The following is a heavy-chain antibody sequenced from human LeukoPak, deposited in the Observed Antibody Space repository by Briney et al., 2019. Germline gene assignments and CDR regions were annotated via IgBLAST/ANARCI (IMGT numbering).Heavy chain of an antibody. D-gene: IGHD3-16*01. CDR1: GGSISSYY. V-gene: IGHV4-4*07. CDR3: ARGKAGGRFDY. CDR2: IYISGST. Sequence: SSETLSLTCTVSGGSISSYYCNWIRQPAGKGLEWIGRIYISGSTNYKPSLKSRVTMSVDTPKNQFSLKLTSVTAADTAVYYCARGKAGGRFDYWGQGTLVTVSS. J-gene: IGHJ4*02.